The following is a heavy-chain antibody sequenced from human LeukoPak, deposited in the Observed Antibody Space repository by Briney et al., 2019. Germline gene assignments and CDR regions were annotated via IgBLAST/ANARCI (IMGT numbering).Heavy chain of an antibody. J-gene: IGHJ4*02. CDR2: ILYDGSNK. CDR3: ARDQSSPPYYYGSGPTYYFDY. D-gene: IGHD3-10*01. CDR1: GFTFSSYA. V-gene: IGHV3-30*04. Sequence: PGRSLRLSCAASGFTFSSYAMYWVRQAPGKGLQWVATILYDGSNKYYVDSVKGRFTISRDNSKNTLYLQMNSLRAEDTAVYYCARDQSSPPYYYGSGPTYYFDYWGQGTLVTVSS.